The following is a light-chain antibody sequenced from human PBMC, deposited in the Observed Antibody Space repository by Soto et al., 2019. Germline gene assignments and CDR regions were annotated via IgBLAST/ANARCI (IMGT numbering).Light chain of an antibody. CDR3: QQYNNWPWT. V-gene: IGKV3-15*01. J-gene: IGKJ1*01. CDR1: QSVSSN. CDR2: GAS. Sequence: EIVMTQSPATLSVSPGERATLSCRASQSVSSNLAWYQQKPGQAPRLLIYGASTRATGIPARFSGSGSGTEFTLTISLLQSEHFAVYYCQQYNNWPWTFRQGTKVEIK.